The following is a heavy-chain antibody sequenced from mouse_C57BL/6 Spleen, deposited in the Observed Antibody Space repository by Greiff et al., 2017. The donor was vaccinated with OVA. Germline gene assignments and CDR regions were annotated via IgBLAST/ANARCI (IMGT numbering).Heavy chain of an antibody. Sequence: LQQSGAELVRPGASVKLSCTASGFNIKDDYMHWVKQRPEQGLEWIGWIDPENGDTEYASKFQGKATITADTSSNTAYLQLSSLTSEDTAVYYCTTTGTRYYFDYWGQGTTLTVSS. CDR3: TTTGTRYYFDY. CDR1: GFNIKDDY. D-gene: IGHD4-1*01. V-gene: IGHV14-4*01. J-gene: IGHJ2*01. CDR2: IDPENGDT.